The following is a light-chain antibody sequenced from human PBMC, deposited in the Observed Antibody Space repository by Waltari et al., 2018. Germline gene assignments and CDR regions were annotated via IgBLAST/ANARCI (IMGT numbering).Light chain of an antibody. V-gene: IGKV3-15*01. CDR1: QSVSSF. J-gene: IGKJ4*01. CDR3: QQYNDWPPLT. CDR2: GAS. Sequence: EVVMTQSQATLALSPGERATLSCSASQSVSSFLAWYQKKPGQAPRLLIYGASTRATGIPDRFSGSASGTEFTLTISSLQSEDFAVYYCQQYNDWPPLTFGGGTKVEIK.